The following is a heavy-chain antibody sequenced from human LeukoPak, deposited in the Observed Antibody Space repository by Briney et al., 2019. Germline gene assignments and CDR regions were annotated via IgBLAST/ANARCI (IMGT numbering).Heavy chain of an antibody. CDR3: ELLTTVTAKEDY. Sequence: GGSLRLSCAASGFTFSSYAMSWVRQAPGKGLEWVAAISCSGGSTYYAASVKGRFTISRDNSKNTLYLQMNSLRAEDTAVYYCELLTTVTAKEDYWGRGTLVTVSS. CDR2: ISCSGGST. J-gene: IGHJ4*02. V-gene: IGHV3-23*01. CDR1: GFTFSSYA. D-gene: IGHD4-17*01.